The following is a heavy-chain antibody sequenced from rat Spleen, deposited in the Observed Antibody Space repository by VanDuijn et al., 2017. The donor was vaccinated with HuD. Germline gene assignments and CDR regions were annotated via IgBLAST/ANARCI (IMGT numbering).Heavy chain of an antibody. D-gene: IGHD1-2*01. CDR2: MRYAGDT. CDR1: GFSLTGNT. V-gene: IGHV2-63*01. J-gene: IGHJ4*01. Sequence: QVQLKESGPGLVQPSQTLSLTCTVSGFSLTGNTVHWFRQPPGKGLEWMGRMRYAGDTAYNSLFKSRLSITRDTSKNQVFLKMNSLQTDDTGTYYCTRDGYSSYGIMDAWGQGASVTVSS. CDR3: TRDGYSSYGIMDA.